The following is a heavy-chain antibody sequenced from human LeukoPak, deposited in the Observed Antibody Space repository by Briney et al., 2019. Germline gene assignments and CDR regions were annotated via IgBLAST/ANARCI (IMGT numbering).Heavy chain of an antibody. CDR1: GGSISSSSYY. CDR3: ARAPYDFWSGYYNGEYYFDY. D-gene: IGHD3-3*01. Sequence: SETLSLTCTVSGGSISSSSYYWGWIRQPPGKGLEWIGSIYYSGSTYCNPSLKSRVTISVDTSKNQFSLKLSSVTAADTAVYYCARAPYDFWSGYYNGEYYFDYWGQGTLVTVSS. V-gene: IGHV4-39*07. J-gene: IGHJ4*02. CDR2: IYYSGST.